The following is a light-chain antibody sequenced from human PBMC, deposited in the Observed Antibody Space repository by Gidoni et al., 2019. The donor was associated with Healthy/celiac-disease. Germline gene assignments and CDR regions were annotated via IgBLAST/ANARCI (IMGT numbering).Light chain of an antibody. CDR3: QQYYSTPGT. CDR1: QSFLYSSNNKNY. V-gene: IGKV4-1*01. Sequence: DIVMTQSPDSLAVSLGERAPINCKSSQSFLYSSNNKNYLAWYQQKPGQPPKLLIYWASTRESGVPDRFSGSGSGTDFTLTISSLQAEDVAVYYCQQYYSTPGTFGQGTKVEIK. CDR2: WAS. J-gene: IGKJ1*01.